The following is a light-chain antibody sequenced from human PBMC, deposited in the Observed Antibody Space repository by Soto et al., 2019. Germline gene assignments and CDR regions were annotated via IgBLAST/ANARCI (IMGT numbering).Light chain of an antibody. CDR2: DVT. V-gene: IGLV2-11*01. CDR3: CSYAGSYTPDV. Sequence: QSVLTQPRSVSGSPGQSVTVSCTGTSSDIGGYNYVSWYQQHPGKAPKLIIYDVTKRPSGVPDRFSGSKSGNTASLTISQLLAEDEADYYCCSYAGSYTPDVFGTGTKVTVL. CDR1: SSDIGGYNY. J-gene: IGLJ1*01.